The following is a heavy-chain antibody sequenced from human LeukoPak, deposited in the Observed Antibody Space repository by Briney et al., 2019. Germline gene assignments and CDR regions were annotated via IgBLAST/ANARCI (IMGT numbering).Heavy chain of an antibody. CDR3: ARTADYYFYYMDV. CDR2: IYPGDSDT. Sequence: GESPQISFKGSGYTFTNYWIGWVRQMPGKGREGMAIIYPGDSDTRYSPSFQGQVTISADKSISTAYLQWSSLKASDTAMYYCARTADYYFYYMDVWGKGTTVTVSS. J-gene: IGHJ6*03. CDR1: GYTFTNYW. V-gene: IGHV5-51*01.